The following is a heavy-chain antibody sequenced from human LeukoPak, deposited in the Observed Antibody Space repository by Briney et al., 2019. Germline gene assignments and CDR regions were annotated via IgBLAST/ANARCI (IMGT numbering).Heavy chain of an antibody. Sequence: QPGGSLRLSFAASGXTFSRYWMSWVRQAPGKGLEWVANIKQDGSEKYYVDSVKGRFTISRDNAKNSLYLQMNSLRAEDTALYYCARFRGNYFDYWGQGTLVTVSS. CDR2: IKQDGSEK. J-gene: IGHJ4*02. V-gene: IGHV3-7*04. CDR3: ARFRGNYFDY. CDR1: GXTFSRYW. D-gene: IGHD1-26*01.